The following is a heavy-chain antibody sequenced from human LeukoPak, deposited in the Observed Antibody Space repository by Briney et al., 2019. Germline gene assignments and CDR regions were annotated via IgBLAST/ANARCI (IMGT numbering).Heavy chain of an antibody. CDR1: GGSISSYY. Sequence: SETLSLTCTVSGGSISSYYWSWIRQPAGKGLEWIGRIYTSGSTNYNPSLKSRVTMSVDTSKNQFSLKLSSVTAADTAVYYCAAFRQWLVILDYWGQGTLVTVSS. CDR2: IYTSGST. J-gene: IGHJ4*02. CDR3: AAFRQWLVILDY. D-gene: IGHD6-19*01. V-gene: IGHV4-4*07.